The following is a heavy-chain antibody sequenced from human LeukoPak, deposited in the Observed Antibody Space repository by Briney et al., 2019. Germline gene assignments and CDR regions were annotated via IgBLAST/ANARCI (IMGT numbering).Heavy chain of an antibody. CDR2: IYYSGST. Sequence: SETLSLTCAVYGGSFSGYYWSWIRQPPGKGLEWIGYIYYSGSTYYNPSLKSRVTISVDTSKNQFSLKLSSVTAADTAVYYCATSESVVVVAAPAYFDYWGQGTLVTVSS. V-gene: IGHV4-30-4*08. J-gene: IGHJ4*02. CDR3: ATSESVVVVAAPAYFDY. D-gene: IGHD2-15*01. CDR1: GGSFSGYY.